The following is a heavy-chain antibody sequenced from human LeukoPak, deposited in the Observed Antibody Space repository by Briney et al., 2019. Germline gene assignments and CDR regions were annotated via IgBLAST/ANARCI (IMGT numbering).Heavy chain of an antibody. Sequence: SETLSLTCTVSGVSISSYYWSWIRQPPGKGLEWIGYIYYSGSTNYNPSLKSRVTISVDTSKNQFSLKLSSVTAADTAVYYCARDTDGTATFDYWGQGTLVTVSS. CDR2: IYYSGST. CDR3: ARDTDGTATFDY. D-gene: IGHD5-18*01. CDR1: GVSISSYY. J-gene: IGHJ4*02. V-gene: IGHV4-59*01.